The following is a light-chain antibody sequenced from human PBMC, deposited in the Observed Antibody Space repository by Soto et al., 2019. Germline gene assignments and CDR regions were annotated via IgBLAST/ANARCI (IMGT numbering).Light chain of an antibody. CDR1: QSVSSSY. V-gene: IGKV3-20*01. CDR3: QLYGSSPWT. CDR2: GAS. Sequence: EIVLTQSPGTLSLSPGERATLSCRASQSVSSSYLAWYQQKPGQAPRLLLYGASSRATGIPDRFSGSGTGTDVTLTISRQEPEDFAVYYCQLYGSSPWTFGQRTKLQIK. J-gene: IGKJ1*01.